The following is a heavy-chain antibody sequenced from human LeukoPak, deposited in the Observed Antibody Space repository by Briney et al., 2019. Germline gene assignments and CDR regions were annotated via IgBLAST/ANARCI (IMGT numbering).Heavy chain of an antibody. Sequence: PSETLSLTCAVSGYSISSGYYWGWIRQPPGKGLEWIGSIYHSGSTYYNPSLKSRVTISVDTSKNQFSLKLSSVTAADTAVYYCASRLLEWFGLSSTTRNPFDYWGQGTLVTVSS. V-gene: IGHV4-38-2*01. CDR2: IYHSGST. J-gene: IGHJ4*02. CDR1: GYSISSGYY. D-gene: IGHD3-3*01. CDR3: ASRLLEWFGLSSTTRNPFDY.